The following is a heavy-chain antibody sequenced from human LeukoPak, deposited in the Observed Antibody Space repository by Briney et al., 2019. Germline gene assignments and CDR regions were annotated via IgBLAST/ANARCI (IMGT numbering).Heavy chain of an antibody. J-gene: IGHJ3*02. D-gene: IGHD3-22*01. CDR1: GFTFSSYS. CDR3: ARVINYYDSSGYPSDAFDI. V-gene: IGHV3-21*01. CDR2: ISSSSSYI. Sequence: GGSLRLSCAASGFTFSSYSMNWVRQAPGKGLEWVSSISSSSSYIYYADSVKGRFTISRDNAKNSLYLQMNSLRAEDTAVYYCARVINYYDSSGYPSDAFDIWGQGTMVTVSS.